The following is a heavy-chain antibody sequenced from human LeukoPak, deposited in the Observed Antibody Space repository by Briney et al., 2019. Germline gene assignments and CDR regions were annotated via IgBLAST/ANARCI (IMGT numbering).Heavy chain of an antibody. Sequence: SETLSLTCAVYGGSFSGYYWSWIRHPPGRGLEWIGEINHSGRTNDNPSLKSRVTISVDTSKNQFSLKLSSVTAADTAVYYYARTTTVATSANDYWGQGTLVTVSS. CDR1: GGSFSGYY. V-gene: IGHV4-34*01. J-gene: IGHJ4*02. CDR3: ARTTTVATSANDY. CDR2: INHSGRT. D-gene: IGHD4-17*01.